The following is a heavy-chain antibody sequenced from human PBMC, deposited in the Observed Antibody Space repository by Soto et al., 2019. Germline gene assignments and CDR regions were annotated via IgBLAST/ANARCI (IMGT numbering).Heavy chain of an antibody. CDR3: ARGNSSSCLVWLDP. CDR2: INHSGST. J-gene: IGHJ5*02. D-gene: IGHD6-6*01. Sequence: PSETLSLTCAVYGGSFSGYYWSWIRQPPGKGLEWIGEINHSGSTNYNPSLKSRVTISVDTSKNQFSLKLSSVTAADTAVYYCARGNSSSCLVWLDPWGQGTMVTVSS. CDR1: GGSFSGYY. V-gene: IGHV4-34*01.